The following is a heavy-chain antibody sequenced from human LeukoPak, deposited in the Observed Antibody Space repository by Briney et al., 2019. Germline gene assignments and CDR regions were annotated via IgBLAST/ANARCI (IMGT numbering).Heavy chain of an antibody. J-gene: IGHJ5*01. CDR3: ARVGYDFWSGFSRWFDP. Sequence: ASVKVSCKASGYTFTSYGISWVRQAPGQGLEWMGWISAYNGNTNYAQKLQGRVTMTTDTSTSTAYMELRSLRSDDTAVYYCARVGYDFWSGFSRWFDPWGQGTLVTVSS. CDR2: ISAYNGNT. CDR1: GYTFTSYG. V-gene: IGHV1-18*01. D-gene: IGHD3-3*01.